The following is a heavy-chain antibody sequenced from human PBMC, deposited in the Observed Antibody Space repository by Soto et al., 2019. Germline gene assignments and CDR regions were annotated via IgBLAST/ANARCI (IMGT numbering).Heavy chain of an antibody. CDR3: TPTPHYYGSGSDYHSARLEN. D-gene: IGHD3-10*01. CDR2: IKSKTDGGTT. J-gene: IGHJ4*02. V-gene: IGHV3-15*01. CDR1: GFTFSNAW. Sequence: GGSLRLSCAASGFTFSNAWMSWVRQASGKGLEWVGRIKSKTDGGTTDYAAPVKGRFTISRDDSKNTLYLKMNSLKTEDTAVYYCTPTPHYYGSGSDYHSARLENLGQEALDNVSS.